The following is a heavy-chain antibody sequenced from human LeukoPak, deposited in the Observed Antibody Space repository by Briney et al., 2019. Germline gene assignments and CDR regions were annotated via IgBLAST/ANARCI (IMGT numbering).Heavy chain of an antibody. CDR2: IKQDGSEK. J-gene: IGHJ4*02. CDR3: ARDLKTGTLSGGDY. CDR1: GFTFSSYW. V-gene: IGHV3-7*01. D-gene: IGHD1-7*01. Sequence: GGSLRLSCAASGFTFSSYWMSWVRQAPGKGLEWVANIKQDGSEKYYVDSVKGRFTISRDNAKNSLYLQMNSLRAEDTAVYYCARDLKTGTLSGGDYWGQGTLVTVSS.